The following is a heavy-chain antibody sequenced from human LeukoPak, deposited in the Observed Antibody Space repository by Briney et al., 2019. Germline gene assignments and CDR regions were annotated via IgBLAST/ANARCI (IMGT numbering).Heavy chain of an antibody. CDR1: GGSISSYY. CDR2: IYYSGST. Sequence: SQTLSLTCTVSGGSISSYYWSWIRQPPGKGLEWIGYIYYSGSTNYNPSLKSRVTISVDTSKNQFSLKLSSVTAADTAVYYCARDEDGYNHFDYWGQGTLVTVSS. V-gene: IGHV4-59*01. CDR3: ARDEDGYNHFDY. D-gene: IGHD5-24*01. J-gene: IGHJ4*02.